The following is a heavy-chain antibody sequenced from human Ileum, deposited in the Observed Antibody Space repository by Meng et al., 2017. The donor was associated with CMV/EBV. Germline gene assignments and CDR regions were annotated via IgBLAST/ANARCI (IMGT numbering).Heavy chain of an antibody. V-gene: IGHV2-5*02. Sequence: QISCKESGPTLLKPTQTLTLTCSFSGVSLSTNGVTVGWIRQPPGKALEWLAVIYWDDDKSCSPSLKSRLTITKDTSKKQVVLTMTNMDPVDTATYYCAHGNYKSSAYYYDYWGQGTLVTVSS. CDR3: AHGNYKSSAYYYDY. D-gene: IGHD3-22*01. CDR2: IYWDDDK. CDR1: GVSLSTNGVT. J-gene: IGHJ4*02.